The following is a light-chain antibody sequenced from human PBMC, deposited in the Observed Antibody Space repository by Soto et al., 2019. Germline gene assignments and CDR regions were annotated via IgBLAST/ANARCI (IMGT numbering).Light chain of an antibody. CDR1: QSVSSSF. CDR2: GAS. J-gene: IGKJ3*01. CDR3: QQYDSSPST. V-gene: IGKV3-20*01. Sequence: EIVLTQSPGTLSLSPGERATLSCRASQSVSSSFLSWYQQKPGQAPRLLIYGASSKATGIPDRFSGSGSGTDFTLTISRLEPEDFAVDYCQQYDSSPSTFGPGTKVDIK.